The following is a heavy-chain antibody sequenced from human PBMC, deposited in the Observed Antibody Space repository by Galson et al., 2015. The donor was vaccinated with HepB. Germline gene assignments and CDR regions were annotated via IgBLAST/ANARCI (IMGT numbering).Heavy chain of an antibody. CDR2: IIPIFGTA. CDR1: GGTFSSYA. J-gene: IGHJ6*03. CDR3: ARVRGYCSSTSCKTVYYYYYMDV. Sequence: SVKVSCKASGGTFSSYAISWVRQAPGQGLEWMGGIIPIFGTANYAQKFQGRVTITADESTSTAYMELSSLRSEDMAVYYCARVRGYCSSTSCKTVYYYYYMDVWGKGTTVTVSS. D-gene: IGHD2-2*01. V-gene: IGHV1-69*13.